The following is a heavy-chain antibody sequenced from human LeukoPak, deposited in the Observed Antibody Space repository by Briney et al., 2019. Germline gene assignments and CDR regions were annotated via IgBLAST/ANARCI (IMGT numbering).Heavy chain of an antibody. J-gene: IGHJ5*02. V-gene: IGHV4-38-2*02. CDR1: DYSISSGYY. D-gene: IGHD4-17*01. Sequence: SETLSLTCTVSDYSISSGYYWGWFRQPPGQGLEWIASIYHLGSSYYNPSLKSRVTISVDTSKNQFSLKMNSVTAADTAVYYCARVGDYGDYVNWFDPWGQGTLVTVSS. CDR3: ARVGDYGDYVNWFDP. CDR2: IYHLGSS.